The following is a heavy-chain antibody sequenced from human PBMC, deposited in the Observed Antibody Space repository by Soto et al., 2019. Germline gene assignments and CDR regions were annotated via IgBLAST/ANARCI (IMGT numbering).Heavy chain of an antibody. CDR3: VRLVGNSWLDH. V-gene: IGHV6-1*01. J-gene: IGHJ4*02. Sequence: SQTLSLTCVISGDSVSSNSAVWNWIRQSPSRGLEWLGRTYYRSQWHYEYAVFVQSRISIDPDTSKNQFSLQLNSLSPEDTAVYYCVRLVGNSWLDHWGQGTLVTVSS. D-gene: IGHD4-4*01. CDR1: GDSVSSNSAV. CDR2: TYYRSQWHY.